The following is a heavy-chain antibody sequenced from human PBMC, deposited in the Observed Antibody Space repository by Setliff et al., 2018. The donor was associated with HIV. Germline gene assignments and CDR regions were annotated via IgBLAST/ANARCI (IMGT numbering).Heavy chain of an antibody. D-gene: IGHD5-12*01. CDR1: GFTFSSYA. Sequence: GGSLRLSCAASGFTFSSYAMTWVRQAPGKGLEWVSAISGSGGSTYYADSGKGRFTISRDNSKNTLYLQMNSLRAEDTAVYYCAKVGREYSGYDFTFDYWGQGTLVTV. CDR2: ISGSGGST. CDR3: AKVGREYSGYDFTFDY. J-gene: IGHJ4*02. V-gene: IGHV3-23*01.